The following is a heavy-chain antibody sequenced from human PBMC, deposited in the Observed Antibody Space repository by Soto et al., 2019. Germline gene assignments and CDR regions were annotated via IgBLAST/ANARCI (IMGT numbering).Heavy chain of an antibody. CDR1: GFTVGDYA. V-gene: IGHV3-9*01. CDR3: AKDMKWGGMTTIHYFDS. CDR2: TRTEERRE. J-gene: IGHJ4*02. D-gene: IGHD4-17*01. Sequence: GGSLRLSCVASGFTVGDYAMHWVRQAPGEGQGLRRTRTEERREGKEGRSRRARYPETKDNAKNSLFLQMNSLRPEDTALYYCAKDMKWGGMTTIHYFDSWGQGSQVTVSS.